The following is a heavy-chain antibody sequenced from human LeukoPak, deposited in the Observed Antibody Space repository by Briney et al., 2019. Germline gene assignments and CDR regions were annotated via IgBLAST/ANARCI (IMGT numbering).Heavy chain of an antibody. CDR3: ASGPVYADLYYYYYYYMDV. D-gene: IGHD5/OR15-5a*01. V-gene: IGHV1-69*06. J-gene: IGHJ6*03. Sequence: GASVKVSCKASGGTFSSYAISWVRQAPGQGLEWMGGIIPIFGTANYAQKFQGRVTITADKSTSTAYMELSSLRSEDTAVYYCASGPVYADLYYYYYYYMDVWGKGTTVTVSS. CDR1: GGTFSSYA. CDR2: IIPIFGTA.